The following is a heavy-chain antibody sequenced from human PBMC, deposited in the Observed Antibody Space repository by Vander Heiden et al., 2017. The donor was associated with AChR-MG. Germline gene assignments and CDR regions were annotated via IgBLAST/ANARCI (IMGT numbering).Heavy chain of an antibody. D-gene: IGHD3-16*01. Sequence: QVQLVQPGTEVKKPGASVQVSCKASGYSFTNYALHSVRQAPGQRSEWMGWINAGNGNTKYSQNFQGRVTITRDTSANTAYMELSSLRYEDTAVYYCARDSREYQMLTKTSNWLDPWGQGTLVTVS. CDR1: GYSFTNYA. CDR2: INAGNGNT. J-gene: IGHJ5*02. V-gene: IGHV1-3*01. CDR3: ARDSREYQMLTKTSNWLDP.